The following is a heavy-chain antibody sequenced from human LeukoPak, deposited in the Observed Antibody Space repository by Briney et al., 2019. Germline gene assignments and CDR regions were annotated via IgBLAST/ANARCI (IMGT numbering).Heavy chain of an antibody. CDR3: VREGSSSSSDYYYYYMDV. CDR2: INPNSGGT. D-gene: IGHD6-6*01. J-gene: IGHJ6*03. V-gene: IGHV1-2*02. Sequence: GASATVSCKASGYTFTAYYMHWVRQAPGQGLEWMGWINPNSGGTNYAQRFQGRVTMTRDTSINTAYMELSRLRSDDTAVYYCVREGSSSSSDYYYYYMDVWGKGTTVTVSS. CDR1: GYTFTAYY.